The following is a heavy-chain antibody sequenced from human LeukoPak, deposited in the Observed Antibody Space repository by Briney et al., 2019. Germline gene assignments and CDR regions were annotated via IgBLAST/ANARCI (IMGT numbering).Heavy chain of an antibody. V-gene: IGHV4-59*01. D-gene: IGHD6-19*01. CDR3: ARSYSSARSDY. J-gene: IGHJ4*02. CDR2: IYYTGST. CDR1: GDSISSYY. Sequence: KPSETLSLTCTVSGDSISSYYWSWIRQPPGKGLEWIGYIYYTGSTNYNPSLKSRVTISVDTSKNQFSLKLNSVTAADTAVYFCARSYSSARSDYWGQGTLVTVSS.